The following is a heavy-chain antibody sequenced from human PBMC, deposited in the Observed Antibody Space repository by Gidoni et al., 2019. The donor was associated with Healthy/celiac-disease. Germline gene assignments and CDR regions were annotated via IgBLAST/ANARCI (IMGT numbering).Heavy chain of an antibody. Sequence: EVQLVESGGGLVKPGGSLRLSCAASGFTFSSYSMNWVRQAPGKGLEWVSSIISSSSYIYYADSVKGRFTISRDNAKNSLYLQMNSLRAEDTAVYYCASKRRYSGYDSYGMDVWGQGTTVTVSS. CDR2: IISSSSYI. J-gene: IGHJ6*02. CDR3: ASKRRYSGYDSYGMDV. V-gene: IGHV3-21*01. CDR1: GFTFSSYS. D-gene: IGHD5-12*01.